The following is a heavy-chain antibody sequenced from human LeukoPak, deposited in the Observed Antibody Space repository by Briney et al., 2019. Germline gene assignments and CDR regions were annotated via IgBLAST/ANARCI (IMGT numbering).Heavy chain of an antibody. Sequence: ASVKVSCKASGYTFTSYYMHWVRQAPGQGLEWMGIINPSGGSTSYAQKFQGRVTMTRDMSTSTVYMELSSLRSEDTAVYYCTTPMYSSGWPRGYYYYYMDVWGKGTTVTVSS. D-gene: IGHD6-19*01. CDR3: TTPMYSSGWPRGYYYYYMDV. CDR1: GYTFTSYY. V-gene: IGHV1-46*01. CDR2: INPSGGST. J-gene: IGHJ6*03.